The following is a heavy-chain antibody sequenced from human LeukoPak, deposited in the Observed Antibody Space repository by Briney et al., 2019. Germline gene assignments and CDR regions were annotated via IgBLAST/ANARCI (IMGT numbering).Heavy chain of an antibody. CDR1: GGSISSYY. V-gene: IGHV4-59*01. J-gene: IGHJ4*02. CDR3: ARMVHDSSGYFSYRFDY. Sequence: PSETLSLTRTVSGGSISSYYWSWIRQPPAKGLEWIGYIYYSGSTNYNPSLKSRVTISVDTSKNQFSLQLTSVTAADTAGYYCARMVHDSSGYFSYRFDYWGQGTLVTVSS. D-gene: IGHD3-22*01. CDR2: IYYSGST.